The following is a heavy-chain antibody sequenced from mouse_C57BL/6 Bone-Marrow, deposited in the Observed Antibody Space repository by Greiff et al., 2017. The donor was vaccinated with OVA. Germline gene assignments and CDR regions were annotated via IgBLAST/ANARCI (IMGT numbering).Heavy chain of an antibody. Sequence: VQLQQSGTVLARPGASVKMSCKTSGYTFTSYWMHWVKQRPRQGLEWIGAIYPGNSDTSYNQKFKGKAKLTAVTSASTAYMELSSRTNEDSAVYYCTGRLGSHWYFDVWGTGTTVTVSS. CDR2: IYPGNSDT. J-gene: IGHJ1*03. CDR1: GYTFTSYW. CDR3: TGRLGSHWYFDV. D-gene: IGHD1-1*02. V-gene: IGHV1-5*01.